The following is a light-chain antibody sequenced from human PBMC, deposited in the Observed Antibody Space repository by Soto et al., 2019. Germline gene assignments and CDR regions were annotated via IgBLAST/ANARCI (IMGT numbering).Light chain of an antibody. CDR2: EGT. CDR1: ISNVGSYNL. V-gene: IGLV2-23*01. Sequence: QSALNQPASVPGTPGQSSTISWTGTISNVGSYNLVSWFQQLPGKVPKLMIYEGTKRPSGVSDRFSGSKSGNTASLTISGLQAEDEADYYCFSYAGNSVYVFGTGTKVTV. J-gene: IGLJ1*01. CDR3: FSYAGNSVYV.